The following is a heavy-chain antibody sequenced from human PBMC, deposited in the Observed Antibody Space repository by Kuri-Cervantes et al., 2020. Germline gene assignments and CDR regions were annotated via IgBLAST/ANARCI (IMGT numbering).Heavy chain of an antibody. CDR1: GFTFSSYG. J-gene: IGHJ5*02. CDR2: IGSYGSST. CDR3: ARVQLVMSGWFDP. D-gene: IGHD2-8*02. V-gene: IGHV3-74*01. Sequence: GESLKISCAASGFTFSSYGMHWVRQAPGKGRVWVSRIGSYGSSTSCADCVKGRFTISRDNAKNTLYLQMNSLRAEDTAVYYCARVQLVMSGWFDPWGQGTLVTVSS.